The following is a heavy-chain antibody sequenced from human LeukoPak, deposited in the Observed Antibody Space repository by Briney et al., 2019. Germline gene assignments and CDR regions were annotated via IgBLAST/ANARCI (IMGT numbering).Heavy chain of an antibody. CDR1: GYTFTSYG. Sequence: GASVKVSCKASGYTFTSYGISWVRQAPGQGLEWMGWISAYNGNTNYAQKLQGRVTMTTDTSTSTAYMELRSLRSDDTAVYYCARLWIQLWRGPSTPPDYWGQGTLVTVSS. D-gene: IGHD5-18*01. CDR3: ARLWIQLWRGPSTPPDY. V-gene: IGHV1-18*01. J-gene: IGHJ4*02. CDR2: ISAYNGNT.